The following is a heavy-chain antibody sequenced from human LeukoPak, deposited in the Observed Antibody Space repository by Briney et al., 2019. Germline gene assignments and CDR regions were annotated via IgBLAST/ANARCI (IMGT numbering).Heavy chain of an antibody. Sequence: HPGGSLRLSCAASGFTFSSYGMHWVRQAPGKGLEWVAVISYDGSNKYYADSVKGRFTISRDNSKNTLYLQMNGLRAEDTAVYYRAKTTGKADYYYGMDVWGQGTRVTVS. CDR2: ISYDGSNK. CDR3: AKTTGKADYYYGMDV. V-gene: IGHV3-30*18. CDR1: GFTFSSYG. J-gene: IGHJ6*02. D-gene: IGHD1-14*01.